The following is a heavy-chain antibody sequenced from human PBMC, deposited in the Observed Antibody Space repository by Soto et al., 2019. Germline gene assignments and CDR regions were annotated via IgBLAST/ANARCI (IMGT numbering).Heavy chain of an antibody. J-gene: IGHJ6*02. Sequence: ASLKVSCKASGYTFTSYGISWVRQAPGQGLEWMGWISAYNGNTNYAQKLQGRVTMTTDTSTSTAYMELRSPRSDDTAVYYCAREYYYDSSGYSYYYYGMDVWGQGTTVTVSS. D-gene: IGHD3-22*01. V-gene: IGHV1-18*01. CDR2: ISAYNGNT. CDR3: AREYYYDSSGYSYYYYGMDV. CDR1: GYTFTSYG.